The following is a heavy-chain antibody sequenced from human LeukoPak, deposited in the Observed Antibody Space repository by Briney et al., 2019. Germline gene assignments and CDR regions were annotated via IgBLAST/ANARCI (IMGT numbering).Heavy chain of an antibody. CDR2: IIPIFGTA. Sequence: SVKVSCKASGGTFSSYAISWVRQAPGQGLEWMGGIIPIFGTANYAQKFQGRVTITADKSTSTAYMELSSLRSEDTAMYYCARAYDYGDYVGYYFDYWGQGTLVTVSS. J-gene: IGHJ4*02. CDR1: GGTFSSYA. V-gene: IGHV1-69*06. D-gene: IGHD4-17*01. CDR3: ARAYDYGDYVGYYFDY.